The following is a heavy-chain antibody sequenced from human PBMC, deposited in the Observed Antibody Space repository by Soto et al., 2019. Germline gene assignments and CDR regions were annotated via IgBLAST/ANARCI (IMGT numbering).Heavy chain of an antibody. D-gene: IGHD6-13*01. J-gene: IGHJ5*02. CDR2: INPSGGST. CDR3: ARLSGAAAGPPHTWFDP. Sequence: ASVKVSCKASGYTFTSYYMHWVRQAPGQGLEWMGTINPSGGSTSYAQKFQGRVTMTRDTSTSTVYMELSSLRSEDTAVYYCARLSGAAAGPPHTWFDPWGQGTLVTVS. CDR1: GYTFTSYY. V-gene: IGHV1-46*01.